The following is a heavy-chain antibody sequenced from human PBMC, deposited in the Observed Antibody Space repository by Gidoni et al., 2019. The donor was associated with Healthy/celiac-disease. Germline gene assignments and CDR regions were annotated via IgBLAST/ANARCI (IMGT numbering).Heavy chain of an antibody. Sequence: EVQLVESGGGLVQPGGSLRLSCAASGFTFSSYWMSWVRQAPGKLLEWVANIKQDGSEKYYVDSVKGRFTISRDNAKNSLYLQMNSLRAEDTAVYYCARACGILYTLDAFDIWGQGTMVTVSS. V-gene: IGHV3-7*01. CDR2: IKQDGSEK. J-gene: IGHJ3*02. CDR3: ARACGILYTLDAFDI. CDR1: GFTFSSYW. D-gene: IGHD2-8*01.